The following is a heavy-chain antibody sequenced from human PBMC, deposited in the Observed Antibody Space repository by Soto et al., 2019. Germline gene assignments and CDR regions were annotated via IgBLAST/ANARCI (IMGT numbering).Heavy chain of an antibody. CDR1: GFTFSSYS. D-gene: IGHD6-13*01. V-gene: IGHV3-21*01. CDR3: ARDFRKLARGYYMDV. CDR2: ISSSSSYI. Sequence: GSLRLSCAASGFTFSSYSMNWVRQAPGKGLEWVSSISSSSSYIYYADSVKGRFTISRDNAKNSLYLQMNSLRAEDTAVYYCARDFRKLARGYYMDVWGKGTTDTVSS. J-gene: IGHJ6*03.